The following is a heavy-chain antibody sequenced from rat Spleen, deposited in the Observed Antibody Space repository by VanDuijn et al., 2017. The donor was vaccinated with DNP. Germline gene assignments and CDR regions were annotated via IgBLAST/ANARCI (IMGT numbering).Heavy chain of an antibody. Sequence: EVQLMESGGDLVQPGRSLKLSCVASGFTFNYYWMTWIRQVPGKGLEWLASITRNSGATYYLDSVKGRFTISRDNAQNTLYLQMNSLGSEDTATYYCARGGRSYFDYWGQGVMVTVSS. V-gene: IGHV5-31*01. CDR3: ARGGRSYFDY. CDR2: ITRNSGAT. CDR1: GFTFNYYW. D-gene: IGHD1-11*01. J-gene: IGHJ2*01.